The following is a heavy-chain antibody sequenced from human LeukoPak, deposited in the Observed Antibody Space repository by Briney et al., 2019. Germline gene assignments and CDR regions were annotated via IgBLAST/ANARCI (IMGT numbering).Heavy chain of an antibody. CDR1: GFTFSSYA. Sequence: PARSLRLSCAASGFTFSSYAMHCVRQAPGKGLEWVAVISYDGSNNYYADSVKGRFTISTDNSKNTLYLQMNSLRAEDTAVYYCAISPRNYDFWSGYFDYWGQGTLVTVSP. J-gene: IGHJ4*02. D-gene: IGHD3-3*01. CDR3: AISPRNYDFWSGYFDY. CDR2: ISYDGSNN. V-gene: IGHV3-30-3*01.